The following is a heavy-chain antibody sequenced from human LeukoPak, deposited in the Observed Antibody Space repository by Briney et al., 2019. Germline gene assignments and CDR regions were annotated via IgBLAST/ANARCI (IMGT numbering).Heavy chain of an antibody. CDR3: ARRISGTVVTRGTDNWFDP. D-gene: IGHD4-23*01. CDR1: GFTFSSYS. J-gene: IGHJ5*02. V-gene: IGHV3-21*01. CDR2: ISSSSSYM. Sequence: GGSLRLSCAASGFTFSSYSMNWVRQAPGKGLEWVSSISSSSSYMYYADSVKGRFTISRDNAKNSLYLQMNSLRAEDTAVYYCARRISGTVVTRGTDNWFDPWGQGTLVTVSS.